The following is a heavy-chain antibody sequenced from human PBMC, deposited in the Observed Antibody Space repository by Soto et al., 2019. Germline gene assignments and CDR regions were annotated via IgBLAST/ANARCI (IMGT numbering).Heavy chain of an antibody. V-gene: IGHV4-61*01. CDR3: AREKRAGNWFDS. CDR1: RGSVSSDLFY. CDR2: IYNSRST. J-gene: IGHJ5*01. Sequence: QVQLQESGPELLRPSETLSLTCAVSRGSVSSDLFYWSWIRQPPGKGLEWIGYIYNSRSTNYNTSLKSRVTMSLDTPNNQFFLKLTSVTAADTAVYYCAREKRAGNWFDSWGQGTLVTVSS. D-gene: IGHD3-10*01.